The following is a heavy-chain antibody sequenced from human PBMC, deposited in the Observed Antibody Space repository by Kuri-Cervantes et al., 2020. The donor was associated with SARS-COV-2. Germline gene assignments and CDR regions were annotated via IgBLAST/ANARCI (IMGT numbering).Heavy chain of an antibody. CDR3: AKTEQMGGAFDI. Sequence: GESLKISCAASGFTFRSYAMSWVRQAPGKGLEWVSAISGSGGSTYYADSVKGRFTISRDNSKNTLYLQMNSLRAEDTAVYYCAKTEQMGGAFDIWGQGTMVTVSS. D-gene: IGHD6-13*01. CDR1: GFTFRSYA. CDR2: ISGSGGST. V-gene: IGHV3-23*01. J-gene: IGHJ3*02.